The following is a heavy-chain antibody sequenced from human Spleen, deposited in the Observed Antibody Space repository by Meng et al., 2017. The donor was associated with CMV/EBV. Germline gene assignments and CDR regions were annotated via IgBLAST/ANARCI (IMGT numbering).Heavy chain of an antibody. CDR1: GYHFTGYY. D-gene: IGHD2/OR15-2a*01. V-gene: IGHV1-2*02. CDR3: ARGENYPFYSFDS. CDR2: INPNTGGA. Sequence: KTSGYHFTGYYIRWVRQAPGQGLEYMGWINPNTGGANFAQKFQGRITLTRDTSISTAFMDLSRLTSDDTAVYFCARGENYPFYSFDSWGQGTLVTVSS. J-gene: IGHJ4*02.